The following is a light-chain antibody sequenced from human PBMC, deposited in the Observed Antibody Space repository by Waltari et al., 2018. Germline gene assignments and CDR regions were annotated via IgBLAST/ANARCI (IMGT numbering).Light chain of an antibody. Sequence: QSALTQPASVSGSPGQSITISCTATSRHVGGYKYFSRSQHHPAKAPKHTLSEVRNRPSGVSNRFSGSKSGNTASLTISGLQSEDEADYYCTSYTSSSSSAYVVFGGGTKLTVL. CDR1: SRHVGGYKY. J-gene: IGLJ2*01. CDR2: EVR. V-gene: IGLV2-14*01. CDR3: TSYTSSSSSAYVV.